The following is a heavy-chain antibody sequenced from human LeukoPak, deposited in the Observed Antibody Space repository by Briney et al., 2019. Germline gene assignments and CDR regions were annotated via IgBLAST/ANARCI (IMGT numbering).Heavy chain of an antibody. V-gene: IGHV3-30*18. CDR2: ISYDGSNK. CDR3: AKGQYYYFGY. CDR1: GFTFSSYG. J-gene: IGHJ4*02. D-gene: IGHD2-15*01. Sequence: GGSLRLSCAASGFTFSSYGMHWVRQAPGKGLEWVAVISYDGSNKYYADSVKGRFTISRDNSKNTLYLQMNSLRAEDTAVYYCAKGQYYYFGYWGQGTLVTVSS.